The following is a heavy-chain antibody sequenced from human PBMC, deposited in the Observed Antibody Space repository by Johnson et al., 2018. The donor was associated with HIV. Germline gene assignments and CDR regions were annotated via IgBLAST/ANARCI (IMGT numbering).Heavy chain of an antibody. D-gene: IGHD3-16*01. J-gene: IGHJ3*02. V-gene: IGHV3-13*01. CDR2: IGTAGDT. Sequence: VQLVESGGGLVKPGGSLRLSCAASGFTFSNYDMHWVRQPPGKGLEWVSAIGTAGDTYYVGSVKGRFTISRENAKNSLYLEMSNLRAGDTAVYFCAREALVEGVMALDIWGQGTMVTVSS. CDR1: GFTFSNYD. CDR3: AREALVEGVMALDI.